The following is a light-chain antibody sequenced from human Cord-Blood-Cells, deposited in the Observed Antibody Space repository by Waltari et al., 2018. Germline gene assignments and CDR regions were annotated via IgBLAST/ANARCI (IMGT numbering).Light chain of an antibody. J-gene: IGKJ1*01. Sequence: DIQMSPSPSTLSASVGDRVTITCRASQSISSWLAWYQQKPGKAPKLLIYKAARLESGAPTTFLGPGSGTECTLTVSSLQTDDWTTKYSQQDNSYWRTFDRGNKVKVK. CDR1: QSISSW. CDR2: KAA. V-gene: IGKV1-5*03. CDR3: QQDNSYWRT.